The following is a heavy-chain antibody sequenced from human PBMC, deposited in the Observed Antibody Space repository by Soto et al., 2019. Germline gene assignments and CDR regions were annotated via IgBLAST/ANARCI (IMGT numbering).Heavy chain of an antibody. Sequence: QVQLVESGGGVVQPGRSLRLSCAASGFTFSSYGMHWVRQAPGKGLEWVAVIWYDGSNKYYADSVKGRFTISRDNSKNPLYLQMNSLRAEDTAVYYCAGRVVVAALDYWGQGTLVTVSS. CDR2: IWYDGSNK. V-gene: IGHV3-33*01. CDR3: AGRVVVAALDY. D-gene: IGHD2-15*01. J-gene: IGHJ4*02. CDR1: GFTFSSYG.